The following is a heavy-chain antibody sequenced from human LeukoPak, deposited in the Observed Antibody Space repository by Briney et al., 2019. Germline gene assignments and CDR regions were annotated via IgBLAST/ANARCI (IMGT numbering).Heavy chain of an antibody. Sequence: GGSLRLSCVASGFIFSDYAMSWVRQAPGKGLEWVSVISGGGDITYYTDSVKGRFTISRDNAKNSLYLQMNSLRAEDTAVYYCARGGLGYCANGVCYNDPFDIWGQGTVVTVSS. V-gene: IGHV3-23*01. J-gene: IGHJ3*02. CDR3: ARGGLGYCANGVCYNDPFDI. D-gene: IGHD2-8*01. CDR2: ISGGGDIT. CDR1: GFIFSDYA.